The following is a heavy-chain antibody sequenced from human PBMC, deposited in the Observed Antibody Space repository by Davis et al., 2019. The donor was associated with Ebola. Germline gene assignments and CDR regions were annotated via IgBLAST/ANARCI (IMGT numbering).Heavy chain of an antibody. V-gene: IGHV1-69*13. CDR2: IIPIFGTA. Sequence: AASVKVSCKASGGTFSSYAISWVRQAPGQGLEWMGGIIPIFGTANYAQKFQGRVTITADESTSTAYMELSSLRSEDTAVYYCARVSSLLEWSPRNYYYGMDVWGKGTTVTVSS. CDR1: GGTFSSYA. D-gene: IGHD3-3*01. J-gene: IGHJ6*04. CDR3: ARVSSLLEWSPRNYYYGMDV.